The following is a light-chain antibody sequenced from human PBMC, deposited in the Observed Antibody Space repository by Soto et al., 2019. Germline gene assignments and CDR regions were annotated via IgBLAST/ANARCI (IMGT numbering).Light chain of an antibody. J-gene: IGLJ1*01. CDR3: SSYTNINTRACV. CDR1: SGDIGSYNR. Sequence: QAVVTQPASLSGSPGQSITISCTGTSGDIGSYNRVSWYQQHPGKAPKLIIYEVTDRPSGVSNRFSGSKSGNTASLTISGLQAEDEAEYYCSSYTNINTRACVFGTGTKLTVL. V-gene: IGLV2-14*01. CDR2: EVT.